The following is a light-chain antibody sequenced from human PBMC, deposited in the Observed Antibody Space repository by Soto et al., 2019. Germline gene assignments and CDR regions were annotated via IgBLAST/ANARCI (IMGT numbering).Light chain of an antibody. Sequence: DIQITQSPSTLSASVGDRDTITCRASQNIRTWLAWYQQKPGKAPKLLIYKASSSESGVPSRFSGSGSGTDFTLTIRSLQPDDSATYYCQQYESGWTFGQGTKVEIK. CDR1: QNIRTW. CDR3: QQYESGWT. CDR2: KAS. V-gene: IGKV1-5*03. J-gene: IGKJ1*01.